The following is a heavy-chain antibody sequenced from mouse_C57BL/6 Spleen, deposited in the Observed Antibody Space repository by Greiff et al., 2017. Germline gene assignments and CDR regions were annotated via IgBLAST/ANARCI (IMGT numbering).Heavy chain of an antibody. J-gene: IGHJ4*01. CDR1: GFTFSSYG. V-gene: IGHV5-6*02. CDR3: APYAMDY. Sequence: EVMLVESGGDLVKPGGSLKLSCAASGFTFSSYGMSWVRQTPEKRLEWVAYISSGGSYTYYPDSVKGRFTISSDNAKNTLYLQMSSLKSEDTAMYYCAPYAMDYWGQGTSVTVSS. CDR2: ISSGGSYT.